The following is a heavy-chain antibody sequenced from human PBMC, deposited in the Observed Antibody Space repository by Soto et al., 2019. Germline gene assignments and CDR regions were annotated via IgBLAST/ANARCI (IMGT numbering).Heavy chain of an antibody. CDR2: IYYSGST. V-gene: IGHV4-28*01. CDR1: GYSISSSNW. D-gene: IGHD3-16*01. J-gene: IGHJ4*02. CDR3: ARIGWGAPPYYFDY. Sequence: PSETLSLTCAVSGYSISSSNWWGWIRQPPGKGLEWIGYIYYSGSTYYNPSLKSRVTMSVDTSKNLFSLKLSSVTAVDTAVYYCARIGWGAPPYYFDYWGQGTLVTVSS.